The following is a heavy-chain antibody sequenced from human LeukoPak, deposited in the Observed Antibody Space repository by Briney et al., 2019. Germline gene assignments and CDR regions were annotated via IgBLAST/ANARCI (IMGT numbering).Heavy chain of an antibody. CDR1: GGSINNYY. V-gene: IGHV4-59*08. D-gene: IGHD6-13*01. Sequence: PSETLSLTCIVSGGSINNYYWSWIRQPPGKGLEWVGEVSFRGSTNYNPSLTSRVTISPDTSRNQFSLQLRSVTAADTAVYYCALYCRLGSNCGYYGMDVWGQGTTVTVYS. CDR3: ALYCRLGSNCGYYGMDV. J-gene: IGHJ6*02. CDR2: VSFRGST.